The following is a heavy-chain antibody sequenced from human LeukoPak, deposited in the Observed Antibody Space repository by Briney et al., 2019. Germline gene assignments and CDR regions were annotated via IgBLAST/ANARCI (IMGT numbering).Heavy chain of an antibody. CDR1: GFTFSRSS. CDR3: ARVSSSGVYFFDY. J-gene: IGHJ4*02. CDR2: ISTTSYI. Sequence: GGSLRLSCAASGFTFSRSSMSWVRQAPGKGLEWVSSISTTSYIYYADSVKGRFTISRDNTKNSLYLQMNSLRAEDTAVYYCARVSSSGVYFFDYWGQGALITASS. V-gene: IGHV3-21*01. D-gene: IGHD6-6*01.